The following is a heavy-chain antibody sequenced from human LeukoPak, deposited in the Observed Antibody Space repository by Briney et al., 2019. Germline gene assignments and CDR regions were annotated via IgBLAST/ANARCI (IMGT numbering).Heavy chain of an antibody. J-gene: IGHJ4*02. D-gene: IGHD3-16*02. CDR2: TFHSGST. CDR1: GGSFGGYC. CDR3: ARDRREGADF. V-gene: IGHV4-34*12. Sequence: ASESRSLTCAVDGGSFGGYCWGWNRQPPGEWREWIGNTFHSGSTSCSPSLRSRVNISVDTSKTQFSLRLSSVTAADTAMYYCARDRREGADFWGQGTLVTVSS.